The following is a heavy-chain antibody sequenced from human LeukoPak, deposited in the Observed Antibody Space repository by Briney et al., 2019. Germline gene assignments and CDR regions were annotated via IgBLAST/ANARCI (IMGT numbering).Heavy chain of an antibody. CDR1: GYTFTSYY. V-gene: IGHV1-46*01. CDR3: ARDRNGGDSSGYFDAFDI. Sequence: ASVKVSCKASGYTFTSYYMHWVRQAPGQGLEWMGTINPSGGSTSYAQKFQGRVTMTRDTSTSTVYMELSSLGSEDTAVYYCARDRNGGDSSGYFDAFDIWGQGTMVTVSS. CDR2: INPSGGST. D-gene: IGHD3-22*01. J-gene: IGHJ3*02.